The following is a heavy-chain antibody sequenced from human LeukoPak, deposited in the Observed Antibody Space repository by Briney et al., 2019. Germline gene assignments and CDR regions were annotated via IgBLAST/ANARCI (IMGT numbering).Heavy chain of an antibody. CDR2: ISSSGSTK. V-gene: IGHV3-11*01. Sequence: GGSLRLSCAAAGFTFSDYYMSWIRQAPGKGLEWVSYISSSGSTKYYADSVKGRFTISRDNAKNSYLQMNSLRAEDTAVYYCARDGHAYGRGSPHYWGQGTLVTVSS. D-gene: IGHD3-10*01. J-gene: IGHJ4*02. CDR3: ARDGHAYGRGSPHY. CDR1: GFTFSDYY.